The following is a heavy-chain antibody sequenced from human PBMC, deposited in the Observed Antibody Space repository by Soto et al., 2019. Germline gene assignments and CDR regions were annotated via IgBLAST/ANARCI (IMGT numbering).Heavy chain of an antibody. D-gene: IGHD3-9*01. CDR1: GFTLSGYY. Sequence: GGSLRLSCAASGFTLSGYYMSWVRQAPGKGLEWLSYISSSSTTVYYVDSVKGRFTISRDNAKNSLYLQMDSLRVEDTAVYYCARDERYFDWLLLGPDAFDIWGQGTMVTVSS. CDR3: ARDERYFDWLLLGPDAFDI. V-gene: IGHV3-11*01. CDR2: ISSSSTTV. J-gene: IGHJ3*02.